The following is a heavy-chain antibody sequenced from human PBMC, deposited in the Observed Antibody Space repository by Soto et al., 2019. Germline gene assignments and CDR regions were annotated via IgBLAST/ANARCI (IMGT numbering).Heavy chain of an antibody. CDR3: ARHVQGSSWYYYYMDV. J-gene: IGHJ6*03. Sequence: SQTLSLTCAISGDSVSSNSAAWNWIRQSPSRGLEWLGRTYYRSKWYNDYAVSVKSRITINPDTSKNQFSLKLSSVTAADTVVYYCARHVQGSSWYYYYMDVWSKGTTVTVSS. CDR1: GDSVSSNSAA. CDR2: TYYRSKWYN. D-gene: IGHD6-13*01. V-gene: IGHV6-1*01.